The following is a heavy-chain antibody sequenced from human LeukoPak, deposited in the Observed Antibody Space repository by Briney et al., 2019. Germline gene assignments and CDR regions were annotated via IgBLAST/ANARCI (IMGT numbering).Heavy chain of an antibody. V-gene: IGHV4-34*01. J-gene: IGHJ4*02. CDR1: GDSFSGYY. CDR2: INHSGTI. D-gene: IGHD6-25*01. CDR3: ARGVAGSSGLLYYLDY. Sequence: TSETLSLTCAVYGDSFSGYYRGWIRQPPGKGLEWIGEINHSGTINYNPSLKSRVTILVDTSKNQFSLNLSSVTAADTAVYYCARGVAGSSGLLYYLDYWGQGALVIVSS.